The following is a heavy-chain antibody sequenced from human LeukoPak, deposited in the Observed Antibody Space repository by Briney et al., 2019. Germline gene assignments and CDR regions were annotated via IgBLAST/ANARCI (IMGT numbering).Heavy chain of an antibody. V-gene: IGHV3-53*01. CDR3: ARSGVGYCTNGVCFVDY. D-gene: IGHD2-8*01. Sequence: GGSLRLSCAASVTFSNAWMNWVRQAPGKGLEWVSVIYSGGSTYYADSVKGRFTISRDNSKNTLYLQMNSLRAEDTALYYCARSGVGYCTNGVCFVDYWGQGTLVTVSS. CDR1: VTFSNAW. J-gene: IGHJ4*02. CDR2: IYSGGST.